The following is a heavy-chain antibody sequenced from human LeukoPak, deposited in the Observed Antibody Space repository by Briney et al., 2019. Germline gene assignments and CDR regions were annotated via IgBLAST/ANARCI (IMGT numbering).Heavy chain of an antibody. CDR1: GGSISSSSYY. V-gene: IGHV4-39*01. CDR3: AISFPPPYYDFWSGYPYFDY. Sequence: SETLSLTCTVSGGSISSSSYYWGWIRQPPGKGLEWIGNIYYSGSTYYNPSPKSRVTISVDTSKNQFSLKLRSVTAADTAVYYCAISFPPPYYDFWSGYPYFDYWGQGTLVTVSS. CDR2: IYYSGST. J-gene: IGHJ4*02. D-gene: IGHD3-3*01.